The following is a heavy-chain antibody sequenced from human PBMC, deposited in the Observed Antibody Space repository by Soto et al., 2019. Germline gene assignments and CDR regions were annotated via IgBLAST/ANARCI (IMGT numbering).Heavy chain of an antibody. Sequence: QVQLVESGGGVVQPGRSLRLSCAASGFTFSSYAMHWVRQAPGKGLEWVAVISYDGSNKYYTDSVKGRFTISRDNSKNTLDLQMNSLTAEDTAVSYCAIPLWIDDYNLVYFDLWCRGTLVTVSS. J-gene: IGHJ2*01. V-gene: IGHV3-30-3*01. D-gene: IGHD4-4*01. CDR2: ISYDGSNK. CDR3: AIPLWIDDYNLVYFDL. CDR1: GFTFSSYA.